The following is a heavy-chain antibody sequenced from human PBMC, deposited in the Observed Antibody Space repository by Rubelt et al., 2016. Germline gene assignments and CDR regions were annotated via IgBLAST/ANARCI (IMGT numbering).Heavy chain of an antibody. J-gene: IGHJ6*02. CDR1: YA. Sequence: YAMNWVRQAPGKGLEWVGRIRSGANSYATACAASVEGRFTISRDDSKNMVYLQMNSLKTEDTAVYYCSTSANFDSNWMDVWGQGTTVTVSS. D-gene: IGHD3-22*01. CDR2: IRSGANSYAT. CDR3: STSANFDSNWMDV. V-gene: IGHV3-73*01.